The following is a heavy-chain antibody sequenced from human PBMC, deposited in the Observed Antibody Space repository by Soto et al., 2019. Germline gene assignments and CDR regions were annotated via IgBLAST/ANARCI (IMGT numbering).Heavy chain of an antibody. CDR1: GGTFSSYA. CDR3: ARGLDSAEDIVVVPAAQPGYYYYGMDV. V-gene: IGHV1-69*10. Sequence: ASVKVSCKASGGTFSSYAISWVRQAPGQGLEWMGGIIPILGIANYAQKFQGRVTITADKSTSTAYMELSSLRSEDTAVYYCARGLDSAEDIVVVPAAQPGYYYYGMDVWGQGTTVTVSS. CDR2: IIPILGIA. J-gene: IGHJ6*02. D-gene: IGHD2-2*01.